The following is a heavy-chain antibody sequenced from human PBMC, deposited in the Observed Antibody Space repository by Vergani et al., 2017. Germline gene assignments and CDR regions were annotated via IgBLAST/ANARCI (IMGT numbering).Heavy chain of an antibody. CDR1: GFTFTGYG. D-gene: IGHD1-26*01. Sequence: EVQLLESGGGLVQPGESLRLSCTVSGFTFTGYGISWVRQAPGKGLEWVSGISASGGSTYYTDSVKGRFIISRDISKNTLYLQMSSLRADDTAVYYCAKDRPRDWETPLFLFDYWGQGTLVAVSS. V-gene: IGHV3-23*01. CDR3: AKDRPRDWETPLFLFDY. J-gene: IGHJ4*02. CDR2: ISASGGST.